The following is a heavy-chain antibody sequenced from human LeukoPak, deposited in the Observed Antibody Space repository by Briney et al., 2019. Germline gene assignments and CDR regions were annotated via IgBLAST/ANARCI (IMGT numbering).Heavy chain of an antibody. CDR3: ARDRKTPAYCSSTSCFNWFDP. Sequence: AASVKVSCKASGGTFSSCAISWVRQAPGQRLEWMGWINAGNGNTKYSQKFQGRVTITRDTSASTAYMELSSLRSEDTAVYYCARDRKTPAYCSSTSCFNWFDPWGQGTLVTVSS. CDR2: INAGNGNT. CDR1: GGTFSSCA. V-gene: IGHV1-3*01. J-gene: IGHJ5*02. D-gene: IGHD2-2*01.